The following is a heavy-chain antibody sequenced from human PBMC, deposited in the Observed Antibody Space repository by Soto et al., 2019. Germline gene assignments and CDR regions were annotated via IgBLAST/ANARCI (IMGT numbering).Heavy chain of an antibody. J-gene: IGHJ4*02. D-gene: IGHD3-22*01. Sequence: ASGKVSCKASGYTFTSYGISWVRQAPGQGLEWMGWISAYNGNTNYAQKLQGRVTMTTDTSTSTAYMELRSLRSDDTAVYYCAKSPYYYDSSGYYSLDYWGQGTLVTVSS. CDR3: AKSPYYYDSSGYYSLDY. CDR2: ISAYNGNT. V-gene: IGHV1-18*04. CDR1: GYTFTSYG.